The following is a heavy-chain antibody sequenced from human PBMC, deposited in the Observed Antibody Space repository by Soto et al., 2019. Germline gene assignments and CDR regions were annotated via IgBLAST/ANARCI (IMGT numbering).Heavy chain of an antibody. V-gene: IGHV1-18*01. CDR3: VMVDNYVTPTPQDV. J-gene: IGHJ6*02. Sequence: QVQLVQSGDEVKKPGASVKVSCKASGYIFVNYGIAWVRQAPRQGLEWMGWISPYTGNTHSASKVQGRLTMTTDTSTSTAYMERGSLTSVDTAVDYCVMVDNYVTPTPQDVWGQGTTVTVSS. CDR1: GYIFVNYG. D-gene: IGHD3-16*01. CDR2: ISPYTGNT.